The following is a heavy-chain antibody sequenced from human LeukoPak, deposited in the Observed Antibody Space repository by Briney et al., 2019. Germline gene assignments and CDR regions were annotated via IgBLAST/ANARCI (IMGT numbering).Heavy chain of an antibody. D-gene: IGHD6-13*01. Sequence: SETLSLTCAVYGGSFSGYYWSWIRQPPEKGLEWIGEINHSGSTNYNPSLKSRVTISVDTSKNQFSLKLSSVTAADTAVYYCARGPPYSSSWYIYWGQGTLVTVSS. CDR2: INHSGST. J-gene: IGHJ4*02. CDR1: GGSFSGYY. CDR3: ARGPPYSSSWYIY. V-gene: IGHV4-34*01.